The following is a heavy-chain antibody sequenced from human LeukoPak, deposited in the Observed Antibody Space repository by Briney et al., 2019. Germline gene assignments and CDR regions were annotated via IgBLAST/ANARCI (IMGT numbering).Heavy chain of an antibody. CDR3: ARVLAYYYDSSGYSVYYYYYYGMDV. D-gene: IGHD3-22*01. J-gene: IGHJ6*02. Sequence: PGGSLRLSCAASGFTVSNAWMTWVRQTPGKGLEWVSVIYSGGSTYYADSVKGRFTISRHNSKNTLYLQMNSLRAEDTAVYYCARVLAYYYDSSGYSVYYYYYYGMDVWGQGTTVTVSS. CDR1: GFTVSNAW. CDR2: IYSGGST. V-gene: IGHV3-53*04.